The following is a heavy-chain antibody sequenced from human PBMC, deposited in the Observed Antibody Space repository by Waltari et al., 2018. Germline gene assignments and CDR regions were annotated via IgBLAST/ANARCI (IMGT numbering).Heavy chain of an antibody. CDR2: INHSGRN. Sequence: QVQLQQWGAGLLKPSETLSLTCAVYGGSFSGYSWSWIRQPPGTGLEWIGEINHSGRNNYNPSLKSRVTISVDTSKNQFSLKRSSVTAADTAVYYCARESGITIFGVYYYYMDVWGKGTTVTVSS. J-gene: IGHJ6*03. CDR1: GGSFSGYS. V-gene: IGHV4-34*01. D-gene: IGHD3-3*01. CDR3: ARESGITIFGVYYYYMDV.